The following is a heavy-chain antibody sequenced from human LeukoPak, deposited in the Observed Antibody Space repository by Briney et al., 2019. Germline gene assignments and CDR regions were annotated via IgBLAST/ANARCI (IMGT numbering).Heavy chain of an antibody. V-gene: IGHV4-4*07. Sequence: PSETLSLTCTVSGGSISGYYWSWIRQPAGKGLEWIGRIYTSGSTNYNPSLKSRVTISVDTSKNQFSLKLSSVTAADTGVYYCARDSPGYSSGWYYFDYWGQGTLVSVSS. CDR2: IYTSGST. CDR1: GGSISGYY. J-gene: IGHJ4*02. D-gene: IGHD6-19*01. CDR3: ARDSPGYSSGWYYFDY.